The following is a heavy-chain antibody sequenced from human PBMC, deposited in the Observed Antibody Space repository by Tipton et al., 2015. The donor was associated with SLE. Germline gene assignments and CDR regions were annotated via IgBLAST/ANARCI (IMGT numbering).Heavy chain of an antibody. J-gene: IGHJ4*02. Sequence: TLSLTCTVSGGSISSGGYYWSWIRQHPGKGLEWIGSIYHSGSTYYNPSLKSRVTISVDTSKNQFSLKLSSVTAADTAVYYCARVAYDFWSGYSYYFDYWGQGTLVTVSS. CDR1: GGSISSGGYY. CDR2: IYHSGST. CDR3: ARVAYDFWSGYSYYFDY. V-gene: IGHV4-39*07. D-gene: IGHD3-3*01.